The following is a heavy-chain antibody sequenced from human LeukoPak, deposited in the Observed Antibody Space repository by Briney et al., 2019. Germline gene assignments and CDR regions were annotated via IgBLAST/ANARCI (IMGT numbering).Heavy chain of an antibody. CDR3: ARDRTVGNYYYGMDV. Sequence: ASVTVSCKASGYMFTDYYIHWVRQAPGQGLEWMGWINPNSGGTNSAKKFQGRVTMTRDTSITTVYMELSSLRSDDTAVYYCARDRTVGNYYYGMDVWGQGTTLTVSS. CDR2: INPNSGGT. D-gene: IGHD7-27*01. V-gene: IGHV1-2*02. CDR1: GYMFTDYY. J-gene: IGHJ6*02.